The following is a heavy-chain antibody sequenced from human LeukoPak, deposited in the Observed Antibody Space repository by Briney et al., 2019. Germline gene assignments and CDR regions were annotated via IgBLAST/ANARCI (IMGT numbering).Heavy chain of an antibody. CDR1: GDTFSSYG. CDR2: ISGSGGST. CDR3: AKDPRSMIQAFDI. D-gene: IGHD3-22*01. V-gene: IGHV3-23*01. J-gene: IGHJ3*02. Sequence: GGSLRLSCAASGDTFSSYGMSWVRQAPGKGLEWVSAISGSGGSTYYADSVKGRFTISRDNSKNTLYLQMNSLGAEDTAVYFCAKDPRSMIQAFDIWGQGTMVTVSS.